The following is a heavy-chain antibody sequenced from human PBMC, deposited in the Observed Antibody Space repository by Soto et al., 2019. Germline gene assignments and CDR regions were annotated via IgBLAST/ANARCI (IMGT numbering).Heavy chain of an antibody. V-gene: IGHV3-30-3*01. D-gene: IGHD6-6*01. Sequence: QVQLVESGGGVVQPGRSLRLSCAASGFTFNTYTMHWVRQTPGKGLEWVAVTSYDGATKSYAESVEGRFSISRDNSRNTLSLEMDRLRAEDTAVYYCARGAVRPFFDHWGQGVVVIVSS. CDR2: TSYDGATK. J-gene: IGHJ4*02. CDR1: GFTFNTYT. CDR3: ARGAVRPFFDH.